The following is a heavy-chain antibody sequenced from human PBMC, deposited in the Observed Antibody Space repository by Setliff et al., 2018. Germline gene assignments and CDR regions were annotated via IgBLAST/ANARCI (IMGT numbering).Heavy chain of an antibody. V-gene: IGHV4-30-4*02. Sequence: ASETLSLTCTVSGDSLSGDNYFWSWIRHLPGKGLQWLGHIYYTGKTYYNPSLKSRLEMSVDTSKREFALRLSSVTAADTAVYYCARTSTYVLGSGSYWDRWFDPWSQGTLVTVPS. J-gene: IGHJ5*02. CDR2: IYYTGKT. D-gene: IGHD3-10*01. CDR1: GDSLSGDNYF. CDR3: ARTSTYVLGSGSYWDRWFDP.